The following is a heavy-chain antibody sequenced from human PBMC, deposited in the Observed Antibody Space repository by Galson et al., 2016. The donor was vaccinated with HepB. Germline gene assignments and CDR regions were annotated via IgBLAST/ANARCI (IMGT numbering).Heavy chain of an antibody. CDR2: IKPDGSER. CDR1: GFTFGSVW. Sequence: SLRLSCATSGFTFGSVWMSWVRQAPGKGLEWVANIKPDGSERYYVDSLTGRFTISRDKARNSLYLQMNSLRAEDTAVYYCALYYYDSSGFVEYFQHWGQGTRVTVSS. D-gene: IGHD3-22*01. J-gene: IGHJ1*01. CDR3: ALYYYDSSGFVEYFQH. V-gene: IGHV3-7*03.